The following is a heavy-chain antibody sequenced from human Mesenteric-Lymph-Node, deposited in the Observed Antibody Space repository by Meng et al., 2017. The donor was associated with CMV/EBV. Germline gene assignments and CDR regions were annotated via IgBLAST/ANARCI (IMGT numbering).Heavy chain of an antibody. J-gene: IGHJ4*02. V-gene: IGHV3-72*01. Sequence: GGSLRLTCTASGFSFSDHHMDWVRQAPGKGLEWVGRIKNKAGNYITEYAASVRGRFTISRDESNNSLYLQMNSLKTEDTALYYCGKDSMKGGGFDCWGQGILVTVSS. CDR1: GFSFSDHH. D-gene: IGHD3-10*01. CDR3: GKDSMKGGGFDC. CDR2: IKNKAGNYIT.